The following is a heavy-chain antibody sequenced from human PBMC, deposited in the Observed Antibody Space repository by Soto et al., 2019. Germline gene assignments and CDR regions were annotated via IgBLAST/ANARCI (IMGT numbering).Heavy chain of an antibody. CDR1: GGTFSSYA. CDR3: AIYEVPAAFDY. CDR2: IIPILGTA. V-gene: IGHV1-69*04. J-gene: IGHJ4*02. D-gene: IGHD2-2*01. Sequence: SVKVSCKASGGTFSSYAISWVRQAPGQGLEWMGRIIPILGTANYAQKFQGRVTITADKSTSTAYMELSSLRSEDTAVYYCAIYEVPAAFDYWGQGTLVTVSS.